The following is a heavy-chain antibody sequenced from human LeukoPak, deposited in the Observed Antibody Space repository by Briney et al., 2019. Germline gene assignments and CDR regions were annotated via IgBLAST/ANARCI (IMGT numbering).Heavy chain of an antibody. D-gene: IGHD4-17*01. J-gene: IGHJ4*02. CDR3: AKEVLLSYGDYTYIEY. Sequence: GGSLRLSCAASGFTFNSYAMTWVRQAPGKGLEWVSSINGGDVTTYYADSVKGRFTISRDNYKNTLYLQMSGLSAEDTAAYYCAKEVLLSYGDYTYIEYWGQGALVTVSS. CDR1: GFTFNSYA. V-gene: IGHV3-23*01. CDR2: INGGDVTT.